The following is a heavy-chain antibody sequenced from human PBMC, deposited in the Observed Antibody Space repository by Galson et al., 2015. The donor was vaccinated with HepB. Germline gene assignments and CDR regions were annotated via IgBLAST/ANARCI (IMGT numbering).Heavy chain of an antibody. Sequence: SLRLSCAASGFTVSSNYMSWVRQAPGKGLEWVSVIYSGGSTYYADSVKGRFTISRDNSKNTLYLQMNSLRAEDTAVYYCARDEYYYDSSGAYGMDVWGQGTTVTVSS. V-gene: IGHV3-53*01. CDR2: IYSGGST. CDR1: GFTVSSNY. D-gene: IGHD3-22*01. CDR3: ARDEYYYDSSGAYGMDV. J-gene: IGHJ6*02.